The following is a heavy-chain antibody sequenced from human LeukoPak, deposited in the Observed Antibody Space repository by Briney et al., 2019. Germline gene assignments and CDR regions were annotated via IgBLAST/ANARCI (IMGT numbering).Heavy chain of an antibody. V-gene: IGHV4-59*12. CDR1: GGSISSYY. J-gene: IGHJ3*02. Sequence: SETLSLTCTVSGGSISSYYWTWIRQPPGKGLEWIGYIYYSGSTNYNPSLKSRVIISVDTSKNQFSLKLSSVTAADTAVYYCARDYYDSSGYYEALTDAFDIWGQGTMVTVSS. D-gene: IGHD3-22*01. CDR3: ARDYYDSSGYYEALTDAFDI. CDR2: IYYSGST.